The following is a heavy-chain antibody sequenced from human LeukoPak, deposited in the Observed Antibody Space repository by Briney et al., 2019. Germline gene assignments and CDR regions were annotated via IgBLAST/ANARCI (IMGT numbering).Heavy chain of an antibody. V-gene: IGHV4-59*08. CDR3: ARQTMNIAARPGWFDP. CDR1: GGSISSYY. D-gene: IGHD6-6*01. J-gene: IGHJ5*02. CDR2: IYYSGST. Sequence: PSETLSLTCTVSGGSISSYYWSWIRQPPGTGLEWIGYIYYSGSTNYNPSLKSRVTISVDTSKNQFSLKLSSVTAADTAVYYCARQTMNIAARPGWFDPWGQGTLVTVSS.